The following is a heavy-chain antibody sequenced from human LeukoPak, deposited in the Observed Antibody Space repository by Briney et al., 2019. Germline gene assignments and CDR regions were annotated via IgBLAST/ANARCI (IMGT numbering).Heavy chain of an antibody. V-gene: IGHV1-2*02. Sequence: ASVKVSCKASGYTFTGYYMHWVRQAPRQGLEWMGWINPNSGGTNYAQKFQGRVTMTRDTSISTAYMELSRLRSDDTAVYYCARGYCSSTSCYSFDYWGQGTLVTVSS. CDR3: ARGYCSSTSCYSFDY. CDR2: INPNSGGT. D-gene: IGHD2-2*02. CDR1: GYTFTGYY. J-gene: IGHJ4*02.